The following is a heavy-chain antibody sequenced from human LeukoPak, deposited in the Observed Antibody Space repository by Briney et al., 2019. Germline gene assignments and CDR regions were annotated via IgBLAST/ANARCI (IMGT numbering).Heavy chain of an antibody. CDR1: GGTFSSYA. Sequence: GASVKVSCKASGGTFSSYAISWVRQAPGQGLEWMGWISAYNGNTNYAQKLQGRVTMTTDTSTSTAYMELRSLRSDDTAVYYCARETIFGVVKDWFDPWGQGTLVTVSS. D-gene: IGHD3-3*01. CDR3: ARETIFGVVKDWFDP. CDR2: ISAYNGNT. J-gene: IGHJ5*02. V-gene: IGHV1-18*01.